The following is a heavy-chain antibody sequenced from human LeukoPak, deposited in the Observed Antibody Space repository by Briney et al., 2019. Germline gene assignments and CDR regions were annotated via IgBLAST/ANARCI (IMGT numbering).Heavy chain of an antibody. CDR2: INHSGST. V-gene: IGHV4-34*01. CDR3: ARVDGYNSLYYYSYMDV. CDR1: GGSFSGYY. Sequence: SETLSLTCAVYGGSFSGYYWSWIRQPPGKGLEWIGEINHSGSTNYNPSLKSRVTISVDTSKNQFSLKLSSVTAADTAVYYCARVDGYNSLYYYSYMDVWGKGTTVTVSS. D-gene: IGHD5-24*01. J-gene: IGHJ6*03.